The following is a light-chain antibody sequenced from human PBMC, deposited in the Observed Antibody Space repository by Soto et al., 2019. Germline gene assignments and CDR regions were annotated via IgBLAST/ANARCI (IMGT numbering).Light chain of an antibody. V-gene: IGKV3-20*01. CDR1: QSVSSSY. CDR3: QQYGSSPPRT. Sequence: EVVLTQSPGTLSLSPGERPTLSCRASQSVSSSYFAWYQQKPGQAPRLLIYGASSRATGIPDRFSGSGSGTDFTLTISRLEPEDFAVYYCQQYGSSPPRTFGGGTKVEIK. CDR2: GAS. J-gene: IGKJ4*01.